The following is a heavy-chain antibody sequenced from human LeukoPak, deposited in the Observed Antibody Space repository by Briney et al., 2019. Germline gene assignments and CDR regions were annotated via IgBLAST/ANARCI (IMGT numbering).Heavy chain of an antibody. CDR3: ARHPPDILTGYYLYFDY. Sequence: GASLQISCKGSGSRFTSYWIGWVRQLPGKGLEWMGIIYPGDSDTRYSPSFQGQVTISADKSISTAYLQWSSLKASDTAMYYCARHPPDILTGYYLYFDYWGQGTLVTVSS. V-gene: IGHV5-51*01. D-gene: IGHD3-9*01. J-gene: IGHJ4*02. CDR2: IYPGDSDT. CDR1: GSRFTSYW.